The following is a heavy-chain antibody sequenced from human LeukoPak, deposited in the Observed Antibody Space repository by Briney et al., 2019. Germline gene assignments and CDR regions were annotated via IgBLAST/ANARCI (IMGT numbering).Heavy chain of an antibody. D-gene: IGHD3-22*01. CDR1: GYTFTGYY. Sequence: ASVKVSCKASGYTFTGYYMHWVRQAPGQGLEWMGWINPNSGGTNYAQKFQGRVTMTRDTSISTAYMELSRLRSDDTAVYYCARDLIGVTTYYYYGMDVWGRGTTVTVSS. V-gene: IGHV1-2*02. J-gene: IGHJ6*02. CDR3: ARDLIGVTTYYYYGMDV. CDR2: INPNSGGT.